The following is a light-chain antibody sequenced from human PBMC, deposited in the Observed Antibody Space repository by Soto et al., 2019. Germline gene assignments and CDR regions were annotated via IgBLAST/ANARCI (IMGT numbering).Light chain of an antibody. Sequence: QSALTQPRSVSGSPGQSVTISCTGGYNYVSWYQQHPGKAPKLMIYDVSKRPSGVPDRFSGSKSGNTASLTISGLQAEDEADYYCCSYAGSYPLIFGGGTKLTVL. CDR1: GYNY. CDR2: DVS. V-gene: IGLV2-11*01. J-gene: IGLJ2*01. CDR3: CSYAGSYPLI.